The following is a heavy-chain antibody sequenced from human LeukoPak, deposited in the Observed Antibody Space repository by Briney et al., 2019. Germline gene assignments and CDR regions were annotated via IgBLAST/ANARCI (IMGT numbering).Heavy chain of an antibody. CDR2: IKKDGSEK. Sequence: PGGSLRLSCAASGFTFSSYWMSWVRQAPGKGLEWVANIKKDGSEKYYADSVKGRFTISRDNSKNTLYLQMNSLRAEDTAVYYCAKDPNPILLPGGYWGQGTLVTVSS. V-gene: IGHV3-7*01. D-gene: IGHD2-15*01. CDR1: GFTFSSYW. CDR3: AKDPNPILLPGGY. J-gene: IGHJ4*02.